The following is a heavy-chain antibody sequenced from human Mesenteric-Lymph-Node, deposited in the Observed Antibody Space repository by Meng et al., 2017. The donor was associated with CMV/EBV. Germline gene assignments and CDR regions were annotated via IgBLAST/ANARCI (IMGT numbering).Heavy chain of an antibody. CDR2: VHHSGST. J-gene: IGHJ4*02. Sequence: ISSKNGWTWVRQPPGKGLECIGEVHHSGSTNYNPSLKSRVSMTVDKSKNHFSLKLSSVTAADTAVYYCARHEPDHLGDFWSGYYTDWGQGTLVTVSS. CDR3: ARHEPDHLGDFWSGYYTD. CDR1: ISSKNG. D-gene: IGHD3-3*01. V-gene: IGHV4-4*02.